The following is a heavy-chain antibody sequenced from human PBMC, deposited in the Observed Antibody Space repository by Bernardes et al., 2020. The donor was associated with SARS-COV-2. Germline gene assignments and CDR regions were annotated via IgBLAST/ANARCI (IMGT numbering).Heavy chain of an antibody. Sequence: ASLKVSCKASGYSFTAYYINWVRQAPGQGLEWMGWIDPNSGDSNLAQKFRGRVTMTRASPISTGYMELNSLTSDDTAVYYCARAPSSFYGMDVWGQGTTVTVSS. V-gene: IGHV1-2*02. CDR2: IDPNSGDS. CDR1: GYSFTAYY. J-gene: IGHJ6*02. D-gene: IGHD6-6*01. CDR3: ARAPSSFYGMDV.